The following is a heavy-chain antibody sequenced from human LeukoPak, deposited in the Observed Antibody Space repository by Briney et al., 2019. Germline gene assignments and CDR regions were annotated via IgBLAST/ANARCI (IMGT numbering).Heavy chain of an antibody. CDR2: ISGSGGST. CDR1: GLTFSSYP. J-gene: IGHJ3*02. Sequence: GGSLRLSCAASGLTFSSYPMSWVRQAPGKGLEWVSAISGSGGSTYYADSVKGRFTISRDNSKNTLYLQMNSLRAEDTAVYYRARVRRQLVWGDAFDIWGQGTMVTVSS. CDR3: ARVRRQLVWGDAFDI. D-gene: IGHD6-13*01. V-gene: IGHV3-23*01.